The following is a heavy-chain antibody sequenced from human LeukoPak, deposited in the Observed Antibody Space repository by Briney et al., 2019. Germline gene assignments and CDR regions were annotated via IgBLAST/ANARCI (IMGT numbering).Heavy chain of an antibody. V-gene: IGHV1-8*03. CDR3: ARRGPNSSGYYYWLY. Sequence: ASVKVSCKASGYTFTSYDINWVRQATGQGLEWMGWMNPNSGNTGYAQKFQGRVTITRNTSISTAYMELSSLRSEDTAVYYCARRGPNSSGYYYWLYWGQGTLVTVSS. J-gene: IGHJ4*02. D-gene: IGHD3-22*01. CDR2: MNPNSGNT. CDR1: GYTFTSYD.